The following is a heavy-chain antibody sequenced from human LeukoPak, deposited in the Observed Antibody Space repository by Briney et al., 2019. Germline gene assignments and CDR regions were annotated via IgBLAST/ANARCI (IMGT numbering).Heavy chain of an antibody. Sequence: PGGSLRLSCAASGFTFSAYSMNWVRQAPGQGLEWVSSITSSSSSTYYADSVKGRFTISRDNAKNSLYLQMNILRAEDTAVYFCAKFETCQCDDVFDIWAKGQWSPSLQ. V-gene: IGHV3-21*01. CDR2: ITSSSSST. CDR3: AKFETCQCDDVFDI. D-gene: IGHD3-9*01. CDR1: GFTFSAYS. J-gene: IGHJ3*02.